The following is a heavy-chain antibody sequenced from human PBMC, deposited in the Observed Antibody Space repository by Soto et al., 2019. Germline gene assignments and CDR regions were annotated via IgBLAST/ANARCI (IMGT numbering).Heavy chain of an antibody. CDR2: IWFDGSNK. CDR3: VKDHPALEY. CDR1: GFTFSSYG. J-gene: IGHJ4*01. V-gene: IGHV3-30*02. Sequence: PGGSLRLSCAASGFTFSSYGMHWVRQAPGKGLEWVTVIWFDGSNKYFADSVKGRFTVSRDNSKNTLFLQMNSLRPDDTAMYYCVKDHPALEYWGHGTLVTVSS.